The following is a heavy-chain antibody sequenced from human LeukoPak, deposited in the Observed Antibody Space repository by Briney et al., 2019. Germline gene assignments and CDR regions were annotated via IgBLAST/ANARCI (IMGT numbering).Heavy chain of an antibody. CDR1: GGSISSSSYY. CDR3: ARDSNYDSSGYYYGRYFQH. J-gene: IGHJ1*01. CDR2: IYYSGST. Sequence: SETLPLTCTVSGGSISSSSYYWGWIPQPPGKGLEWIGSIYYSGSTYYKPSLKSRVTISVDTSKNQFSLRLYSVTAADTAVYYCARDSNYDSSGYYYGRYFQHWGQGTLVTVSS. D-gene: IGHD3-22*01. V-gene: IGHV4-39*07.